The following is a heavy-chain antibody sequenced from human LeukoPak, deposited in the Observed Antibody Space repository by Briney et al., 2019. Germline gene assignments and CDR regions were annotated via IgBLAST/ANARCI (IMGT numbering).Heavy chain of an antibody. V-gene: IGHV4-4*07. D-gene: IGHD2-2*02. J-gene: IGHJ4*02. CDR3: AREARVVVPAAIQGGRIYDY. CDR1: GGSITGYY. CDR2: IYTSGST. Sequence: SETLSLTCTVSGGSITGYYWSWIRQPAGKGLEWIGRIYTSGSTNYNPSLKSRVTMSVDTSKNQFSLKLSSVTAADTAVYYCAREARVVVPAAIQGGRIYDYWGQGTLVTVSS.